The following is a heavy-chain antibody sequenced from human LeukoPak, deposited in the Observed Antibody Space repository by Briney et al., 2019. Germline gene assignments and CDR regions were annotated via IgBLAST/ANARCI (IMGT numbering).Heavy chain of an antibody. CDR2: IFYSGST. Sequence: SETLSLTCTVSSGSISTSNYYWGWVRQPPGKALEWIGNIFYSGSTYYSPSLKSRVTISLDTSRNQFSLKLSSVTAADTAVYYCARSPNYYDSSGYLDYWGQGTLVTVSS. CDR3: ARSPNYYDSSGYLDY. CDR1: SGSISTSNYY. V-gene: IGHV4-39*07. J-gene: IGHJ4*02. D-gene: IGHD3-22*01.